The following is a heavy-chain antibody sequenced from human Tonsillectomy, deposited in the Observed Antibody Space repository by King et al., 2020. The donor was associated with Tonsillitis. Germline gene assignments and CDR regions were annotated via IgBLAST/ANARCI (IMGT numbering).Heavy chain of an antibody. Sequence: QLVQSGAEVKKPGESLRISCKGSGYSFTSYWISWVRQMPGKGLEWMGRIDPSDSYTNYSPSFQGHVTISTDKSISTAYLQWSSLKASDTAMYYCARALRGYYYDSSGYYYDYWGQGTLVTVSS. J-gene: IGHJ4*02. CDR3: ARALRGYYYDSSGYYYDY. V-gene: IGHV5-10-1*03. D-gene: IGHD3-22*01. CDR2: IDPSDSYT. CDR1: GYSFTSYW.